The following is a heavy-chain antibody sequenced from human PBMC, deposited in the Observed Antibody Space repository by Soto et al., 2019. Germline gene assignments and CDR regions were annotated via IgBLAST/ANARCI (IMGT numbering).Heavy chain of an antibody. J-gene: IGHJ5*02. CDR3: ARGMYGTNNGFDP. CDR1: GGTFSSYT. CDR2: IIPILGIA. Sequence: QVQLVQSGAEVKKPGSSVKVSCKASGGTFSSYTISWVRQAPGQGLEWMGRIIPILGIANYAQKFQGRVTITADKSTSTAYMELSSLRSEDTAVDYGARGMYGTNNGFDPWGQGTLVTVSS. D-gene: IGHD2-8*01. V-gene: IGHV1-69*02.